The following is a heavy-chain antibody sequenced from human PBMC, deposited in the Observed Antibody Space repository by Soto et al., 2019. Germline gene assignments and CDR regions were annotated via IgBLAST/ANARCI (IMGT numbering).Heavy chain of an antibody. V-gene: IGHV4-34*01. D-gene: IGHD2-15*01. CDR1: GGSFSGYY. Sequence: QVQLQQWGAGLLKPSETLSLTCAVYGGSFSGYYWSWIRQPPGKGLEWIGEINHSGSTNYNPSLKSRVTISVDTSKNQFSLKLSSVTAADTAVYYCACRASNFLLYYFDYWGQGTLVTVSS. J-gene: IGHJ4*02. CDR3: ACRASNFLLYYFDY. CDR2: INHSGST.